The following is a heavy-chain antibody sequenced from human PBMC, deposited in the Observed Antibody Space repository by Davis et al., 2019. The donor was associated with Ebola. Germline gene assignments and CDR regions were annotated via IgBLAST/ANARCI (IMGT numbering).Heavy chain of an antibody. Sequence: GGSLRLSCAASTFTFSIYPMHWVRQAPGKGLEWVAVISYDGSNKYYADSVKGRFTISRDNSKNTLYLQMNSLRAEDTAVYYCARRRNYYGSGSFGGMDVWGQGTTVTVSS. D-gene: IGHD3-10*01. CDR2: ISYDGSNK. CDR3: ARRRNYYGSGSFGGMDV. J-gene: IGHJ6*02. V-gene: IGHV3-30*04. CDR1: TFTFSIYP.